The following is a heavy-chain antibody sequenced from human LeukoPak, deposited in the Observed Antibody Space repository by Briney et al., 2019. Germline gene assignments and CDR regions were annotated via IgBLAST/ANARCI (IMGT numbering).Heavy chain of an antibody. CDR3: ARAGGYQLLATYYYYGMDV. D-gene: IGHD2-2*01. Sequence: ASVKVSCKASGYTFTSYGISWVRQASGQGLEWMGWISAYNGNTNYAQKLQGRVTMTTDTSTSTAYMELRSLRSDDTAVYYCARAGGYQLLATYYYYGMDVWGQGTTVTASS. V-gene: IGHV1-18*01. J-gene: IGHJ6*02. CDR1: GYTFTSYG. CDR2: ISAYNGNT.